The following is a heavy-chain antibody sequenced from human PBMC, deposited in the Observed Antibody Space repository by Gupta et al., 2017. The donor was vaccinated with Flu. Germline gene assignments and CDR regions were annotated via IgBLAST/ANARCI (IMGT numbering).Heavy chain of an antibody. J-gene: IGHJ4*02. D-gene: IGHD3-16*02. CDR2: INHSGRT. CDR1: GGSFSGYY. Sequence: QVQLQQWGAGPLKPSETLSLTCAVYGGSFSGYYWCWIRQPPGKGLEWIGEINHSGRTNYNPSLKSRVTISVDTSKTQFSLKLSSVTAADTAVYYCARGPSSPKLSLDYWGQGTLVTVSS. CDR3: ARGPSSPKLSLDY. V-gene: IGHV4-34*01.